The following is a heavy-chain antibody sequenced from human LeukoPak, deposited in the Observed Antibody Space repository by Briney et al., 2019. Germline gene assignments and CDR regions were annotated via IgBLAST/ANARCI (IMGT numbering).Heavy chain of an antibody. Sequence: GASVKVSCKASGYTFTGYYMHWVRQAPGQGLEWMGWINPNSGGTNYAQKFQGRVTMTRDTSISTAYMELSRLRSVDTAVYYCARAAAHSGDWFDPWGQGTLVTVSS. D-gene: IGHD2-15*01. CDR3: ARAAAHSGDWFDP. CDR1: GYTFTGYY. V-gene: IGHV1-2*02. J-gene: IGHJ5*02. CDR2: INPNSGGT.